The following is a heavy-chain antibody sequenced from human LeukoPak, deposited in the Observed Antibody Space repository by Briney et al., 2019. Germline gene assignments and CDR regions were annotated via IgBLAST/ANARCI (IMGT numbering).Heavy chain of an antibody. CDR3: FSGSGNFLPFDY. Sequence: SETLSLTCAVYGGSFSTYYWGWIRQPPGKGLEWIGTIYYSGRTYYNPSLKSRVTISVDTSKKHFSLKLSSVTAADTAVYYFFSGSGNFLPFDYWGQGTLVTVSS. D-gene: IGHD3-10*01. J-gene: IGHJ4*02. CDR1: GGSFSTYY. CDR2: IYYSGRT. V-gene: IGHV4-39*02.